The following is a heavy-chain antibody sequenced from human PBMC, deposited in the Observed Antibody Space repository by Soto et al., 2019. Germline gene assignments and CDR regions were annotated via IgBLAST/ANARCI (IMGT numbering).Heavy chain of an antibody. D-gene: IGHD4-17*01. J-gene: IGHJ4*02. CDR2: IYYSGST. V-gene: IGHV4-59*01. CDR3: ARRHGDYGDY. CDR1: GDSISSYY. Sequence: QVQLQGSGPGLLKPSETLSLTCTVSGDSISSYYWSWIRQPPGNGLEWIGYIYYSGSTNYNPSLKSRVTIAVDTSKNQCALKLSSGTAADTAVYYCARRHGDYGDYWSRGTLVTVS.